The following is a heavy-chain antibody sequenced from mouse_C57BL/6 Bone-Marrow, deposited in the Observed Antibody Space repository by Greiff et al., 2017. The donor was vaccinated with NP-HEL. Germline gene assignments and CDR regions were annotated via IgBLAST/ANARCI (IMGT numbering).Heavy chain of an antibody. J-gene: IGHJ1*03. V-gene: IGHV5-15*01. CDR3: ARQRFPEGYFDV. Sequence: EVKLVESGGGLVQPGGSLKLSCAASGFTFSDYGMAWVRQAPRKGPVWVAFISNLAYSIYYADTVTGRFTISRENAKNTLYLEMSSLRSEDTAMYYCARQRFPEGYFDVWGTGTTVTVSS. CDR2: ISNLAYSI. CDR1: GFTFSDYG.